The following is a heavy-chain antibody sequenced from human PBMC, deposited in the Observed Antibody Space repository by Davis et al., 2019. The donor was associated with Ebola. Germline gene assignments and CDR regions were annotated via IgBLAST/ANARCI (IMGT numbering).Heavy chain of an antibody. J-gene: IGHJ6*02. CDR3: ARLYYYGSGSYCWYYGMDV. Sequence: SETLSLTCAVYGGPFSGYYWSWIRQPPGKGLEWIGEINHSGSTNYNPSLKSRVTISVDTSKNQFSLKLSSVTAADTAVYYCARLYYYGSGSYCWYYGMDVWGQGTTVTVSS. D-gene: IGHD3-10*01. CDR1: GGPFSGYY. CDR2: INHSGST. V-gene: IGHV4-34*01.